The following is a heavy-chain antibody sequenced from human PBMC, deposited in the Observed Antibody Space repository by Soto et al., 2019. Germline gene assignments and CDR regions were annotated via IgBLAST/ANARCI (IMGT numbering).Heavy chain of an antibody. CDR3: ERNNWQNDFDL. CDR1: GFTFSSFC. J-gene: IGHJ3*01. CDR2: IKQDASEK. Sequence: WESXRLSCTSSGFTFSSFCIMGFRQAPGTGLELVANIKQDASEKYYVDSVKGRFTISRDNAKNSLYLQMNSLRAEDTDIYYCERNNWQNDFDLWGPGTLV. V-gene: IGHV3-7*01.